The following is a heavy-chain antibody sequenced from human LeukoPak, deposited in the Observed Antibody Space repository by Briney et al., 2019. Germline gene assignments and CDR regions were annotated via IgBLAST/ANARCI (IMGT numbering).Heavy chain of an antibody. D-gene: IGHD6-6*01. J-gene: IGHJ5*02. V-gene: IGHV1-69*13. CDR3: ARSLSSSSGWFDP. CDR1: GGTFSSYA. Sequence: ASVKVSCKASGGTFSSYAISWVRQAPGQGLEWMGGIIPIFGTANYAQKFQGRVTITADESTSTAYMELSSLRSEDTAVYYCARSLSSSSGWFDPWGQGTLVTVSS. CDR2: IIPIFGTA.